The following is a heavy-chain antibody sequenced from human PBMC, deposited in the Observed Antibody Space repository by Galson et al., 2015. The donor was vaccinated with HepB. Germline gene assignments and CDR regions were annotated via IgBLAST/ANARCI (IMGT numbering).Heavy chain of an antibody. J-gene: IGHJ4*02. V-gene: IGHV3-23*01. CDR3: ANLPILYQLRAGSYY. Sequence: SLRLSCAASGFTFSSYAMSWVRQAPGKGLEWVSAISGSGGSTYYADSVKGRFTISRDNSKNTLYLQMNSLRAEDTAVYYCANLPILYQLRAGSYYWGQGTLVTVSS. D-gene: IGHD2-2*01. CDR1: GFTFSSYA. CDR2: ISGSGGST.